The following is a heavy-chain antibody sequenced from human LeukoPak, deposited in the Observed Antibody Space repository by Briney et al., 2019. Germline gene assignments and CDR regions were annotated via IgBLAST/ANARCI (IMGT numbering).Heavy chain of an antibody. CDR2: IRSKANGYAT. J-gene: IGHJ4*02. Sequence: GGSLRLSCVASGFTFSGSAMHWVRQASGKGLEWVGRIRSKANGYATAYTASVKGRFTISRDDSKNTAYLQMNSLKIEDTAVYYCTRLAVAGYYWGRGTLVTVSS. CDR3: TRLAVAGYY. D-gene: IGHD6-19*01. CDR1: GFTFSGSA. V-gene: IGHV3-73*01.